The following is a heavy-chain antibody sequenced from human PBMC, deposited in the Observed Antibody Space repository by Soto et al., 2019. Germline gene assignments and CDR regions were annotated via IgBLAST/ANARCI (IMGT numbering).Heavy chain of an antibody. D-gene: IGHD3-10*01. CDR2: FSSGSSTI. CDR3: ARDRADDGDFDY. V-gene: IGHV3-48*04. J-gene: IGHJ4*02. CDR1: EFTFRSYS. Sequence: GGSLRLSGAASEFTFRSYSMNWFRRSPGKGLEWGSYFSSGSSTIYYANSVKGRFTISRDNAKNSLYLQMNSLRAADTAVYYCARDRADDGDFDYWGQGTMVTVSS.